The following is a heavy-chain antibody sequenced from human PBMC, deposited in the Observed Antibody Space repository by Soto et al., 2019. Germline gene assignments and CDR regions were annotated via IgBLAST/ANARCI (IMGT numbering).Heavy chain of an antibody. D-gene: IGHD3-16*01. J-gene: IGHJ6*03. CDR1: VGSVSSDDYY. Sequence: SETLSLTCTVSVGSVSSDDYYWSWVRQPPGKGLEWIGYIYYSGSTYYNPSLKSRVIISLDTSKNQFSLRVRSVTAADAATYYCARVEYYHYYMDVWGQGTSVTVSS. V-gene: IGHV4-30-4*01. CDR3: ARVEYYHYYMDV. CDR2: IYYSGST.